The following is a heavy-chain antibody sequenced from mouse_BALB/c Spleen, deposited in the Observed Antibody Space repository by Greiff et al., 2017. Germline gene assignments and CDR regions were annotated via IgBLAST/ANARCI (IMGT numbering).Heavy chain of an antibody. CDR2: IDPENGNT. V-gene: IGHV14-1*02. CDR3: ALYFAY. Sequence: VQLQQSGAELVRPGALVKLSCKASGFNIKDYYMHWVKQRPEQGLEWIGWIDPENGNTIYDPKFQGKASITADTSSNTAYLQLSSLTSEDTAVYYCALYFAYWGQGTLVTVSA. J-gene: IGHJ3*01. CDR1: GFNIKDYY. D-gene: IGHD2-1*01.